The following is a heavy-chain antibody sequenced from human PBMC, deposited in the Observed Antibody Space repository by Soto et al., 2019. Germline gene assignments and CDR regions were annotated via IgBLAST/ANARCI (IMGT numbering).Heavy chain of an antibody. Sequence: QVQLVESGGGVVQPGRSLRLSCAASGFTFSSYGMHWVRRAPGKGLEWVAVISYDGSNKYYADSVKGRFTISRDNSKNTLYLQMNSLRAEDTAVYYCAKGLSSGWSYYFDYWGQGTLVTVSS. CDR2: ISYDGSNK. J-gene: IGHJ4*02. CDR3: AKGLSSGWSYYFDY. V-gene: IGHV3-30*18. D-gene: IGHD6-19*01. CDR1: GFTFSSYG.